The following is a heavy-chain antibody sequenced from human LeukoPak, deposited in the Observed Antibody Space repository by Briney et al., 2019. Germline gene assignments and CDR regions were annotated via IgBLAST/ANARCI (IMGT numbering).Heavy chain of an antibody. J-gene: IGHJ4*02. D-gene: IGHD2-2*01. CDR2: IYTGDSNT. CDR1: GYRFTSYW. V-gene: IGHV5-51*01. CDR3: ARLGGSDYCVSTTCHFDY. Sequence: GESLKISCQGSGYRFTSYWIGWVRQLPGKGLEWMGIIYTGDSNTKYSPSFQGQVTISVDKSISTAYLQRNSLKASDTAMYYCARLGGSDYCVSTTCHFDYWGQGTPVTVSS.